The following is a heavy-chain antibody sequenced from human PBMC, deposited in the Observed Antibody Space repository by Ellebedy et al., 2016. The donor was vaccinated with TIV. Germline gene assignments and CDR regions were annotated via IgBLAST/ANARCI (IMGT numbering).Heavy chain of an antibody. D-gene: IGHD1-26*01. J-gene: IGHJ3*02. Sequence: GESLKISXAASGFTFSSYSMNWVRQAPGKGLEWVSSISSSSSYIYYADSVKGRFTISRDNAKNSLYLQMNSLRAEDTAVYYCARDKHVGAFDIWGQGTMVTVSS. CDR3: ARDKHVGAFDI. CDR2: ISSSSSYI. V-gene: IGHV3-21*01. CDR1: GFTFSSYS.